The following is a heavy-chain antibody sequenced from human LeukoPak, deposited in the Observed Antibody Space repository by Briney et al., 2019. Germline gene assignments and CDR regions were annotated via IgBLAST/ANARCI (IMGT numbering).Heavy chain of an antibody. CDR3: ARDRADSSSPLYPNAFDS. V-gene: IGHV4-30-4*08. CDR2: IYYSGST. J-gene: IGHJ3*02. CDR1: GGSISSGDYY. D-gene: IGHD6-6*01. Sequence: SETLSLTCTVSGGSISSGDYYWSWIRQPPGKGLEWIGYIYYSGSTYYNPSLNSRVTISVDTSKNQFSLKLSSVTAADTAVYYCARDRADSSSPLYPNAFDSWGQGTMVTVSS.